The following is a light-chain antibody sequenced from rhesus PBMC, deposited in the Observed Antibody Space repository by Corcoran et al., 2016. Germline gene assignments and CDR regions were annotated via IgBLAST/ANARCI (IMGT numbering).Light chain of an antibody. CDR1: QAINNY. J-gene: IGKJ2*01. V-gene: IGKV1-66*01. CDR2: YAS. Sequence: DIQMTQSPSSLSASVGDRITITCRASQAINNYLSWYQHKPGKAPKPLIYYASNLEAGVPSRSCGRGSGTEYTLTITSLQPEDVATYYCTQYDRPPYSFGQGTRLEIK. CDR3: TQYDRPPYS.